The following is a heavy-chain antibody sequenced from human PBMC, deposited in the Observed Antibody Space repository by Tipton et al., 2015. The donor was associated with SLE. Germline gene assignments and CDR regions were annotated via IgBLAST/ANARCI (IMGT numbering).Heavy chain of an antibody. J-gene: IGHJ6*02. CDR2: VYHTGSS. CDR3: ARGYFYYYYAMDV. CDR1: GGSVSSDRW. V-gene: IGHV4-4*02. Sequence: TLSLTCSISGGSVSSDRWWSWVRQPPGKGLEWIGEVYHTGSSHSNPSLKSQVTISVDTSKNQFSLRLSSVTAADTAVYYCARGYFYYYYAMDVWGQGTTVTVS.